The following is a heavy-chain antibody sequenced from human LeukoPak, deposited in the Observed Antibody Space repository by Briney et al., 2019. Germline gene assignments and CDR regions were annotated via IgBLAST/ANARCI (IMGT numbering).Heavy chain of an antibody. J-gene: IGHJ5*01. CDR3: AKEIGPLDS. CDR1: GFTFSSYA. CDR2: ISGSGDYT. V-gene: IGHV3-23*01. D-gene: IGHD3/OR15-3a*01. Sequence: GGSLRLSCAASGFTFSSYAMTWVRQAPGKGLEWVSTISGSGDYTYYADSVKGRFTISRDNSKNTLYLQMNSLSAEDTAVYYCAKEIGPLDSWGQGTLDTVSS.